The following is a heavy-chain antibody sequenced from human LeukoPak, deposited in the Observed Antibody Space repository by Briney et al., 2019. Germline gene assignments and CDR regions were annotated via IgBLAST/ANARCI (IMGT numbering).Heavy chain of an antibody. Sequence: GGSLRLSCAASGFTFSSYSMHWVRQAPGKGLEWVSSISSSSSYIYYADSVKGRFTISRDNAKNSLYLQMNSLRAEDTAAYYCSRALHSGFDIWGEGTMVTVSS. CDR1: GFTFSSYS. D-gene: IGHD1-1*01. CDR2: ISSSSSYI. V-gene: IGHV3-21*01. CDR3: SRALHSGFDI. J-gene: IGHJ3*02.